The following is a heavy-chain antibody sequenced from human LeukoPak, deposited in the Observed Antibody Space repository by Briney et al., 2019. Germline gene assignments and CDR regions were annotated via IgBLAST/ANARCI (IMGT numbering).Heavy chain of an antibody. V-gene: IGHV4-59*08. CDR3: ARHGSPDSSGYQVLDAFDI. CDR1: GGSISSYY. J-gene: IGHJ3*02. CDR2: IYYSRST. D-gene: IGHD3-22*01. Sequence: SETLSLTCTVSGGSISSYYRSWIRQPPGKGLEWIGYIYYSRSTNYNPSLKSRVTISVDTSKNQFSLKLSSVTAADTAVYYCARHGSPDSSGYQVLDAFDIWGQGTMVTVSS.